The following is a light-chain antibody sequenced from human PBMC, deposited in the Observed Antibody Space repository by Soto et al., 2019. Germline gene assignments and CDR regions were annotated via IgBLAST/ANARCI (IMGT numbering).Light chain of an antibody. J-gene: IGKJ4*01. CDR3: QQRDSWPLP. CDR1: QSVGSD. Sequence: EIVLTQSPATLSLSPGERATLSCRASQSVGSDLAWYQEKPGQAPRLLIFDISNRATGIPARFSGSGSGTDFTLTISTLEPEDFAVYHCQQRDSWPLPFGGGTKVEIK. CDR2: DIS. V-gene: IGKV3-11*01.